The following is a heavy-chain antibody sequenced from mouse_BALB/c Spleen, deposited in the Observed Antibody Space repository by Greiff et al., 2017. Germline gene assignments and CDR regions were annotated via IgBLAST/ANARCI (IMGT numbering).Heavy chain of an antibody. V-gene: IGHV7-3*02. CDR1: GFTFTDYY. CDR3: ARDMGGSAY. J-gene: IGHJ3*01. Sequence: DVNLVESGGGLVQPGGSLKLSCATSGFTFTDYYMSWVRQPPGKALEWLGFIRNKANGYTTEYSASVKGRFTISRDNSQSILYLQMNTLRAEDSATYYCARDMGGSAYWGQGTLVTVSA. CDR2: IRNKANGYTT.